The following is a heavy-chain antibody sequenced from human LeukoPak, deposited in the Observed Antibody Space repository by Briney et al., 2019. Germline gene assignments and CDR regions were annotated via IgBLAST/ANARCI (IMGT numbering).Heavy chain of an antibody. Sequence: GGSLRLSCAASGFTFSSYSMNWVRQAPGKGLEWVSSISSSSYIYYAGSVKGRFTISRDNAKNSLYLQMNSLRAEDTAVYYCARVGVRTLDYWGQGTLVTVSS. CDR2: ISSSSYI. D-gene: IGHD2-8*01. J-gene: IGHJ4*02. CDR3: ARVGVRTLDY. CDR1: GFTFSSYS. V-gene: IGHV3-21*01.